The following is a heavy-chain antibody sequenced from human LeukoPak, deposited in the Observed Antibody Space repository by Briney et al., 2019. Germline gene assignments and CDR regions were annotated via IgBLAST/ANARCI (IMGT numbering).Heavy chain of an antibody. V-gene: IGHV4-34*01. CDR3: ARDREWLRYFDY. J-gene: IGHJ4*02. Sequence: SETLSLTCAVYGGSFSGYYWSWIRQPPGKVLEWIGEINHSGSTNYNPSLKSRVTISVDKSKNQFSLKLSSVTAADTAVYYCARDREWLRYFDYWGQGTLVTVSS. D-gene: IGHD5-12*01. CDR1: GGSFSGYY. CDR2: INHSGST.